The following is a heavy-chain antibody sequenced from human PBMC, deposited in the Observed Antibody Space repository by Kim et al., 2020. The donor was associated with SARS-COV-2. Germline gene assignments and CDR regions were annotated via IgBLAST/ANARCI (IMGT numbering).Heavy chain of an antibody. CDR3: STGFYGSGP. J-gene: IGHJ1*01. Sequence: SETLSLTCAVYGWSFSGYYWSWIRQPPGKGLEWIGEINHSGSTNYNPSLKSRVTISVDTSTNQFSLQLISVTAADTAVFYCSTGFYGSGPWSQCTLVPVS. D-gene: IGHD3-10*01. V-gene: IGHV4-34*01. CDR2: INHSGST. CDR1: GWSFSGYY.